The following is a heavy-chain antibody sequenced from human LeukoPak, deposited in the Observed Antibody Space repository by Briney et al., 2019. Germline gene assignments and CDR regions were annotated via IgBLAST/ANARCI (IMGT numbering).Heavy chain of an antibody. Sequence: SETLSLTCTVSGGSLRTYYWTWIRQAAGRGLEWIGRVYSTGSTNYNPSLKSRVPMSVDTSKDQFSLHLSSVTAADTAVYYCARIYGYAFDIWGQGTMVIVSA. D-gene: IGHD5-18*01. CDR1: GGSLRTYY. CDR2: VYSTGST. V-gene: IGHV4-4*07. CDR3: ARIYGYAFDI. J-gene: IGHJ3*02.